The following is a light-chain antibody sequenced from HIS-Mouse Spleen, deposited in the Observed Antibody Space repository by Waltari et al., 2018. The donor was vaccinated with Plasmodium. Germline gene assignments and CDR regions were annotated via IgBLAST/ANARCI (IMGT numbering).Light chain of an antibody. Sequence: QSALTQPASVSGSPRQSITISCTGTSSDVGSYNLVSWYHQQPGKAPKLMIYEGSKRPSGVSNRVSGSKSVNTASLTISGLQAEDEADYYCCSYAGSSTFVFGGGTKLTVL. CDR3: CSYAGSSTFV. CDR2: EGS. J-gene: IGLJ3*02. V-gene: IGLV2-23*03. CDR1: SSDVGSYNL.